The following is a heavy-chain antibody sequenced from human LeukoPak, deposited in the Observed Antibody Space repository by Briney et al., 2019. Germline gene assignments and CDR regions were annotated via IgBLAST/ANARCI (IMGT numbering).Heavy chain of an antibody. V-gene: IGHV4-61*02. J-gene: IGHJ4*02. CDR1: GGSISSGSYY. CDR3: ARENSGSYYWLVDY. Sequence: SQTLSLTCTVSGGSISSGSYYWSWIRQPAGKGLEWIGRIYTSGSTNYNPSLKSRVTISVDTSKNQFSLKLGSVTAADTAVYYCARENSGSYYWLVDYWGQGTLVTVSS. D-gene: IGHD1-26*01. CDR2: IYTSGST.